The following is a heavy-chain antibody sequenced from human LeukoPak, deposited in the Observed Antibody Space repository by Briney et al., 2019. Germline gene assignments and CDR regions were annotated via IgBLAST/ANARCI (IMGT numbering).Heavy chain of an antibody. CDR2: VKQDGSKK. D-gene: IGHD5-24*01. Sequence: GGSLRLSCVASGFPFSSYWMTWVRQAPGKGLGWVANVKQDGSKKSYVDSVKGRFTISRDNAKNSLYLQMNSLRAEDTAIYYCTRVGYIDEGIDYWGQGTLVTVSS. CDR3: TRVGYIDEGIDY. V-gene: IGHV3-7*04. J-gene: IGHJ4*02. CDR1: GFPFSSYW.